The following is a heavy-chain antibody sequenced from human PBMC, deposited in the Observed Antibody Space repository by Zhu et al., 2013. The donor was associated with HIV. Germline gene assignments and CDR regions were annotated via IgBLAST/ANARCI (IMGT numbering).Heavy chain of an antibody. Sequence: QVQLVQSGAEVKKPGASVKVSCKASGYTFTGYYMHWVRQAPGQGLEWMGWINPNSGGTNYAQKFQGRVTMTRDTSISTAYMELSRLRSDDTAVYYCARGYYDSSGYYPPDYWGQGTLVTVSS. J-gene: IGHJ4*02. CDR1: GYTFTGYY. D-gene: IGHD3-22*01. CDR3: ARGYYDSSGYYPPDY. V-gene: IGHV1-2*02. CDR2: INPNSGGT.